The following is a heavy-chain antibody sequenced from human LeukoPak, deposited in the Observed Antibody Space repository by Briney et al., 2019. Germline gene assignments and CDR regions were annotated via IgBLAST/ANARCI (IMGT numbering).Heavy chain of an antibody. V-gene: IGHV3-48*04. CDR3: AKEDSSNYYYYYMDV. CDR1: GFTFSSYS. Sequence: GGSLRLSCAASGFTFSSYSMNWVRQAPGKGLEWVSYISSSGSTIYYADSVKGRFTISRDNAKNSLYLQMNSLRAEDTAVYYCAKEDSSNYYYYYMDVWGKGTTVTVSS. CDR2: ISSSGSTI. J-gene: IGHJ6*03.